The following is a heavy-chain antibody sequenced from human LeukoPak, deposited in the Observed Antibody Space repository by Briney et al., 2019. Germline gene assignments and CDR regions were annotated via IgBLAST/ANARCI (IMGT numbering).Heavy chain of an antibody. CDR2: IYYSGST. V-gene: IGHV4-39*01. J-gene: IGHJ4*02. Sequence: PSETLSLTCTVSGGSISSSNYYWGWIRQPPGKGLVWIGSIYYSGSTYYNPSLKSRVTISVDTSKNQFSLKLSSVTAADTAVYYCARRVGYAFDYWGQGTLVTVSS. CDR3: ARRVGYAFDY. CDR1: GGSISSSNYY. D-gene: IGHD2-8*02.